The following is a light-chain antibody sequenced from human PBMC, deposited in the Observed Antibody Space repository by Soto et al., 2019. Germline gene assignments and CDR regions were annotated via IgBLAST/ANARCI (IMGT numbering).Light chain of an antibody. Sequence: EIVLTQSPATLSVSPGERATLSCRASQSVSSNLAWYQQKPGQAPRLLMFGASTRATNIPARFSGSGSGTEFTLTISSLQSEDFAVYYCQQYDNLPGITFGQGTRLEIK. CDR1: QSVSSN. CDR3: QQYDNLPGIT. CDR2: GAS. J-gene: IGKJ5*01. V-gene: IGKV3-15*01.